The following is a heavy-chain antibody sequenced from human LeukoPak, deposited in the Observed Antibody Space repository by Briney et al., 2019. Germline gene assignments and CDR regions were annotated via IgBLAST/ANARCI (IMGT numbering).Heavy chain of an antibody. CDR2: ISYDGSNK. J-gene: IGHJ4*02. Sequence: PGRSLRLSCAASGFTFSSYGMHWVRQAPGKGLEWVAVISYDGSNKYYADSVKGRFTISRDNSKNTLYLQMNSLRAEDTAVYYCVKDRWDTMVRGVFDYWGQGTLVTVSS. V-gene: IGHV3-30*18. CDR3: VKDRWDTMVRGVFDY. CDR1: GFTFSSYG. D-gene: IGHD3-10*01.